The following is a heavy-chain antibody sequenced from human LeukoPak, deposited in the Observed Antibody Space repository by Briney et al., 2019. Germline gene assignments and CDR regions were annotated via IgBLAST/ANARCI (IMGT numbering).Heavy chain of an antibody. CDR2: ISSSGSTT. CDR3: ARDTDYDSPGFDY. Sequence: GGSLRLSCAASGFTFSDYYMSWIRQAPGKGLEWVSYISSSGSTTYYADSVKGRFTISRDNAKNSLYLQMNSLRAEDTAVYYCARDTDYDSPGFDYWGQGTLVTVSS. J-gene: IGHJ4*02. V-gene: IGHV3-11*01. D-gene: IGHD5-12*01. CDR1: GFTFSDYY.